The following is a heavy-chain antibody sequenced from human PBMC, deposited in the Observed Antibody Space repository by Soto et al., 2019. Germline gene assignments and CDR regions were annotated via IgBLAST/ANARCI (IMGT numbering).Heavy chain of an antibody. V-gene: IGHV1-18*01. CDR2: ISAYNGNT. D-gene: IGHD3-10*01. CDR3: AREVGYYYGSGSYYIGYDY. CDR1: GYTFTSYG. J-gene: IGHJ4*02. Sequence: ASVKVSCKASGYTFTSYGISWVRQAPGQGLEWMGWISAYNGNTNYAQKLQGRVTMTTDTSTSTAYMELRSPRSDDTAVYYCAREVGYYYGSGSYYIGYDYWGQGTLVTVSS.